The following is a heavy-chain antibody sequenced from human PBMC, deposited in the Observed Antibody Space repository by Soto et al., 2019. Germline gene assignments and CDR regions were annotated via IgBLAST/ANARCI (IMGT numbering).Heavy chain of an antibody. CDR2: VSAGGDMT. D-gene: IGHD3-10*01. V-gene: IGHV3-23*01. CDR1: GFTFSSYA. J-gene: IGHJ6*02. CDR3: ARGDRGGSGSPASYYYAGVDV. Sequence: DVQLLESGGHLVQPGGSLRLSCAASGFTFSSYAMSWVRQAPGKGLEWVSSVSAGGDMTYYSDSVKGRFTISRDNSNNALFLQMNSLRIEDTALYYCARGDRGGSGSPASYYYAGVDVWGQGTTVPVS.